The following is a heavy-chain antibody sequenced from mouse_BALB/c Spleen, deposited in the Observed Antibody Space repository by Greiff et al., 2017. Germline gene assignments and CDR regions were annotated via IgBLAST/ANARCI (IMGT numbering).Heavy chain of an antibody. Sequence: EVQGVESGGGLVQPGGSLKLSCAASGFTFSSYTMSWVRQTPEKRLEWVAYISNGGGSTYYPDTVKGRFTISRDNAKNTLYLQMSSLKSEDTAMYYCARHGYYGNYGFAYWGQGTLVTVSA. D-gene: IGHD2-1*01. CDR2: ISNGGGST. V-gene: IGHV5-12-2*01. CDR3: ARHGYYGNYGFAY. J-gene: IGHJ3*01. CDR1: GFTFSSYT.